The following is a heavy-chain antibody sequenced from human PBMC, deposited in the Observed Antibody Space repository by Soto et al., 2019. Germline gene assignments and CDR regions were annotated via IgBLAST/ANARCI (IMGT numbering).Heavy chain of an antibody. V-gene: IGHV3-74*01. D-gene: IGHD3-22*01. CDR1: GFTFSSYW. CDR3: ARKYNYESSGYYY. J-gene: IGHJ4*02. CDR2: INSDGSST. Sequence: EVQLAESGGGLVQPGGSLRLSCADSGFTFSSYWMHWVRQAPGKGLVWVSRINSDGSSTNYADSVKGRFTISRDNAKNTLYLQMNSLRVEDTAVYYCARKYNYESSGYYYWGQGTLVTVSS.